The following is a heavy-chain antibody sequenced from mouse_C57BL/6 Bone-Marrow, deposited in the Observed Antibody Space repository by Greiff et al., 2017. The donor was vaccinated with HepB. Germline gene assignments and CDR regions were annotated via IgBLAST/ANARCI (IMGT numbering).Heavy chain of an antibody. CDR1: GYAFPNYL. CDR3: ARSCSNHFAY. CDR2: INPGSGGT. Sequence: VQLQQSGAELVRPGTSVKVSCKASGYAFPNYLIEWVKQRPGQGLEWIGVINPGSGGTNYNEKFKGKATLTADKSSSTAYMQLSSLTSEDSAVYCCARSCSNHFAYWGQGTLVTVSA. J-gene: IGHJ3*01. V-gene: IGHV1-54*01. D-gene: IGHD6-1*01.